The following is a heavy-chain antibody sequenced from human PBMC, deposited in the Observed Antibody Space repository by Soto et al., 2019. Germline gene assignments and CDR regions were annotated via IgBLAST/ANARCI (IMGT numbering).Heavy chain of an antibody. CDR2: ISYDGSTK. J-gene: IGHJ4*02. D-gene: IGHD3-9*01. Sequence: GRSLALGCVSFGLTFSIYAMHWVRQAPGKGLDLVAVISYDGSTKYYADSVKGRFAISRDNSKITRYLQMNSLRAEDTAVYYCAKGHHDWDIQRIDCWGQGTMVTVSS. V-gene: IGHV3-30*09. CDR3: AKGHHDWDIQRIDC. CDR1: GLTFSIYA.